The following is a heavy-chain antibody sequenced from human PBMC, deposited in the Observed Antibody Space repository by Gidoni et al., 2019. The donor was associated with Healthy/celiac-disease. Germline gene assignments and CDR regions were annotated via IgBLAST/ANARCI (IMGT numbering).Heavy chain of an antibody. V-gene: IGHV4-59*01. D-gene: IGHD6-6*01. J-gene: IGHJ6*02. CDR2: IYYSCST. Sequence: HVQLQESGPGLVKHSETLSLTCTGSSVSISSDYWSWIRQPPGKGLEWIGYIYYSCSTNYNPSLKSRVTISVDTSKNQFSLKLSSVTAADTAVYYCARWDSSSSYYYYGMDVWGQGTTVTVSS. CDR3: ARWDSSSSYYYYGMDV. CDR1: SVSISSDY.